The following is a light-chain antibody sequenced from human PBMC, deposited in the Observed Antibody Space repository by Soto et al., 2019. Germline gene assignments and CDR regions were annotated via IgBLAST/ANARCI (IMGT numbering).Light chain of an antibody. Sequence: DIVMTQSPLSLPVTPGEPASISCRSSQSLLHNNGYNYLGWYVQKPGQSPQLLIYLGSDRASGVPNRFSGSGAGTDFTLKISRVEAEDVGVYYCMQCLFGFSFGPGTKVDIK. J-gene: IGKJ3*01. CDR3: MQCLFGFS. CDR2: LGS. V-gene: IGKV2-28*01. CDR1: QSLLHNNGYNY.